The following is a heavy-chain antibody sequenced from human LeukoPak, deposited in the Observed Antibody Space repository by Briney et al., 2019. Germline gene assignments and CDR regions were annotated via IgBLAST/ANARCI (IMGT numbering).Heavy chain of an antibody. CDR2: IYYSGST. CDR1: GGSISRSSYY. Sequence: SETLSLTCTVSGGSISRSSYYWGWIRQPPGKGLEWIGSIYYSGSTYYNPSLKSRVTISVDTSKNQFSLKLSSVTAADTAVYYCARHRPWEYYFDYWGQGTLVTVSS. D-gene: IGHD1-26*01. CDR3: ARHRPWEYYFDY. J-gene: IGHJ4*02. V-gene: IGHV4-39*01.